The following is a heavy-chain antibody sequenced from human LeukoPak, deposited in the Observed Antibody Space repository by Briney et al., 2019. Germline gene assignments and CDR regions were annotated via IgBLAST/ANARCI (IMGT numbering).Heavy chain of an antibody. CDR1: GFTFSSYE. CDR2: ISRGGSPI. V-gene: IGHV3-48*03. CDR3: ARDGSGRVPEMSAPDY. J-gene: IGHJ4*02. Sequence: PGGSLRLSCAASGFTFSSYEMNWVRQAPGKGLEWVSSISRGGSPIYYADSVKGRFTTSRDNAKNSLYLQMNSLGAEDTAVYYCARDGSGRVPEMSAPDYWGQGTLVTVSS. D-gene: IGHD3-10*01.